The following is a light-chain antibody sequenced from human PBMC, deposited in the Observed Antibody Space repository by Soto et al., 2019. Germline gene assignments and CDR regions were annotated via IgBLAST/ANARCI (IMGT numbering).Light chain of an antibody. Sequence: EIVLTQSPGTLSLSPGKRATLSCRASRSISSSYLAWYKQRPGQAPRLLIYGASSRATGIPDRFSGSGSGTQFTLTITRLQPADFAVYYCQPYCSSSWTVGQGTKAYIK. V-gene: IGKV3-20*01. CDR1: RSISSSY. J-gene: IGKJ1*01. CDR2: GAS. CDR3: QPYCSSSWT.